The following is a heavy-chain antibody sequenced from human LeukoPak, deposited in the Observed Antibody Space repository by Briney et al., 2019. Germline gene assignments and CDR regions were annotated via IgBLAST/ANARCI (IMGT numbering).Heavy chain of an antibody. CDR3: ARGSWPLPSDY. J-gene: IGHJ4*02. CDR2: INHSGST. D-gene: IGHD2-15*01. Sequence: SETLSLTCAVYGGSLSGYYWSWIRQPPGKGLEWIGEINHSGSTNYNPSLKSRITISVDTSKNQFSLNLSSVPAADTAVYYCARGSWPLPSDYWGQGTLVTVSS. V-gene: IGHV4-34*01. CDR1: GGSLSGYY.